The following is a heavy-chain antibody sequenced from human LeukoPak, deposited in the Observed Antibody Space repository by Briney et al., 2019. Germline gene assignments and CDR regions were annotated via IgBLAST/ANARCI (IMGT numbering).Heavy chain of an antibody. Sequence: PGGSLRLSCAASGFTFSSYWMSWVRRAPGKGLEWMANIKQDGSEKYYVDSVKGRFTISRDNAKNSLYLQMNSLRAEDTAVYYCARRQFNWGSAFDIWGQGTMVTVSS. J-gene: IGHJ3*02. CDR3: ARRQFNWGSAFDI. CDR2: IKQDGSEK. D-gene: IGHD7-27*01. CDR1: GFTFSSYW. V-gene: IGHV3-7*01.